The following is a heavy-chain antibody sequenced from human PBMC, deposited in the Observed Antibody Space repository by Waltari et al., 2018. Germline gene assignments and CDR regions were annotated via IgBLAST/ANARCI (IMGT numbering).Heavy chain of an antibody. CDR2: INPKNGDT. CDR1: GYTFTGYA. J-gene: IGHJ4*02. D-gene: IGHD3-22*01. CDR3: LRDSSGSHFDY. Sequence: LVQSGAEVKKPGASAKVSCKASGYTFTGYAILWVRQAPGQGLEWMGRINPKNGDTHYAQKFQGRVAMTTDTSTNTAFMELHSLRSDDTAVYYCLRDSSGSHFDYWGQGTLVTVSS. V-gene: IGHV1-2*06.